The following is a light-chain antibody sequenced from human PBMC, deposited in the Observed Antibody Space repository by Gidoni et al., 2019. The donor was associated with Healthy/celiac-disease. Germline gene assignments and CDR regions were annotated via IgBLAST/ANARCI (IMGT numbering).Light chain of an antibody. CDR1: QSVSSSY. CDR2: GAS. Sequence: EIVLTQSPGTLSLSPGERATLSGRASQSVSSSYLAWYQQKPGQAPRLLIYGASSRATGIPDRFSGSGSGTDFTLTISRLEPEDFAVYYCQQYGSSPTTFGGXTKVEIK. CDR3: QQYGSSPTT. V-gene: IGKV3-20*01. J-gene: IGKJ4*01.